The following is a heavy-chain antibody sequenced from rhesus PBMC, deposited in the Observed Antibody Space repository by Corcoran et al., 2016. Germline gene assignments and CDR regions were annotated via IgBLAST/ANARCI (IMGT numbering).Heavy chain of an antibody. V-gene: IGHV4S10*01. CDR2: IYGSSTST. Sequence: QVQLQESGPGVVKPSETLSLTCAVSGGSISDSYRWSWIRQPPGTGLEWIGYIYGSSTSTNDNPSLKSRVTISKDTSKNQFSLKLSSVTAADTAVCYCARGGINYWNNYFDSWGQGVLVTVSS. D-gene: IGHD1-1*01. CDR3: ARGGINYWNNYFDS. J-gene: IGHJ4*01. CDR1: GGSISDSYR.